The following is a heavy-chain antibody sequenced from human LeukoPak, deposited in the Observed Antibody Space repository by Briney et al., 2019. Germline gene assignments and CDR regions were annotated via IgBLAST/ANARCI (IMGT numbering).Heavy chain of an antibody. V-gene: IGHV3-33*01. CDR3: AREGGGYIDY. Sequence: GRSLRLSCAASGFTFSSYGMHWVRQAPGKGLEWVAVIWYDGSNKYYADSVMGRFTISRDNSKNTLYLQMNSLRAEDTAVYYCAREGGGYIDYWGQGTLVTVSS. D-gene: IGHD2-15*01. CDR1: GFTFSSYG. J-gene: IGHJ4*02. CDR2: IWYDGSNK.